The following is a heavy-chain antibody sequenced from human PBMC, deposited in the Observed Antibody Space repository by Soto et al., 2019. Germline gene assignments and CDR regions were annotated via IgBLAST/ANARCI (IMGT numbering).Heavy chain of an antibody. Sequence: ASVKVSCKASGYTFNNYYMHWVRQAPGQGLEWMGTINPSDGSTSYAEDFQGRITMTRDTSTTTVYMEMSSLKFEDTPVYFCARGGLKYASQAVWSGYGSRLDFWGEGAKVTVAS. J-gene: IGHJ6*01. CDR3: ARGGLKYASQAVWSGYGSRLDF. CDR1: GYTFNNYY. V-gene: IGHV1-46*02. D-gene: IGHD3-3*01. CDR2: INPSDGST.